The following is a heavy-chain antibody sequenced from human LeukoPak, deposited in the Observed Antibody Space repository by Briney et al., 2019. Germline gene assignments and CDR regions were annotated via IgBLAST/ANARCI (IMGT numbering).Heavy chain of an antibody. CDR3: AKDPPLVVVPAASDY. Sequence: RQAPGXGLEWVSAISCSRGSTYYADSVKGPFTISRDNSKNTLYLQMNSLRAEDTAVYYCAKDPPLVVVPAASDYWGQGTLVTVSS. D-gene: IGHD2-2*01. J-gene: IGHJ4*02. CDR2: ISCSRGST. V-gene: IGHV3-23*01.